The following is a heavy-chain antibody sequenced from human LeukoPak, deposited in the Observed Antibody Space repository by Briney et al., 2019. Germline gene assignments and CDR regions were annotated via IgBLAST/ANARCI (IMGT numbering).Heavy chain of an antibody. V-gene: IGHV3-21*06. CDR2: VSTDNSYR. J-gene: IGHJ4*02. Sequence: GGSLRLSCAASGFSLSSYSMNWIRQAPGRGLEWVSSVSTDNSYRHYADSVKGRFSISRDNPKNSLYLQMNTLRAEDTAVYYCARDVSLDFWGQGTLVTVSS. CDR1: GFSLSSYS. CDR3: ARDVSLDF.